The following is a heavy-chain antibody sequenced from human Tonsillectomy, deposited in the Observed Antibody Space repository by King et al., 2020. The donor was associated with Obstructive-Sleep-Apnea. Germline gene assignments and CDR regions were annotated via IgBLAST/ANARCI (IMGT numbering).Heavy chain of an antibody. D-gene: IGHD3-10*01. Sequence: HVTLKESGPVLVKPTETLTLTCTVSGFSLSNARMGVSWIRQPPGKALEWLAHIFSNDEKSYSTSLKSRLTISKDTSKSQVVLTMTNMDPVDTATYYCARILITMVRGVIIVYYGMDVWGQATTVTVSS. CDR1: GFSLSNARMG. V-gene: IGHV2-26*01. CDR2: IFSNDEK. CDR3: ARILITMVRGVIIVYYGMDV. J-gene: IGHJ6*02.